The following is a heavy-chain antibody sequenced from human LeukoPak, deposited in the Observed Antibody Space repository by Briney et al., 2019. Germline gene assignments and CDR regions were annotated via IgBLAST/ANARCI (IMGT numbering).Heavy chain of an antibody. CDR1: GFTFSSYW. V-gene: IGHV3-7*01. CDR2: IKQDGSEK. J-gene: IGHJ4*02. CDR3: ARVRGMYYFDY. Sequence: AGGSLRRSCAASGFTFSSYWMSWVRQAPGKGLEWVANIKQDGSEKYYVDSVKGRFTISRDNAKNSLYLQMNSLRAEDTAVYYCARVRGMYYFDYWGQGTLVTVSS.